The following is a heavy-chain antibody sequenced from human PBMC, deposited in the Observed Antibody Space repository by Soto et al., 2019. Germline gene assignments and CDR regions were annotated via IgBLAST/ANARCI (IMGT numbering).Heavy chain of an antibody. D-gene: IGHD6-25*01. CDR1: GVTFSSYT. CDR3: AGAAPPEFYFDY. J-gene: IGHJ4*02. Sequence: SVKVSCKASGVTFSSYTISWVRQAPGQGLEWMGRIIPILGIANYAQQFQGRVTITADKSTSTAYMELSSLRSEDTAVYYCAGAAPPEFYFDYWGQGTLVTVS. CDR2: IIPILGIA. V-gene: IGHV1-69*02.